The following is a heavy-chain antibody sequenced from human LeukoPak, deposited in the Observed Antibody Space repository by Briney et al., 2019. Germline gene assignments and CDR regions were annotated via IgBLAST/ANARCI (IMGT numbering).Heavy chain of an antibody. CDR2: IYHSGST. CDR1: GGSISSYY. Sequence: PSETLSLTCTVSGGSISSYYWSWIRQPPGKGLEWIGSIYHSGSTYYNPSLKSRVTISVDTSKNQFSLKLSSVTAADTAVYYCARYYDSSGYRREYYFDYWGQGTLVTVSS. CDR3: ARYYDSSGYRREYYFDY. D-gene: IGHD3-22*01. J-gene: IGHJ4*02. V-gene: IGHV4-59*08.